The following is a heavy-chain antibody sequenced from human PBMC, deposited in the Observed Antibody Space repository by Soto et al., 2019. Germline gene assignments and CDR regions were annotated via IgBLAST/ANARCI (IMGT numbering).Heavy chain of an antibody. CDR2: ISGSGGST. V-gene: IGHV3-23*01. D-gene: IGHD3-22*01. J-gene: IGHJ4*02. Sequence: PGGSLRLSCAASGFTFSSYAMSWVRQAPGKGLEWVSAISGSGGSTYYADSVKGRFTISRDNSKNTLYLQMNSLRAEDTAVYYCAKDLLSYYDSSGYYTLDYWGQGTLVTVSS. CDR3: AKDLLSYYDSSGYYTLDY. CDR1: GFTFSSYA.